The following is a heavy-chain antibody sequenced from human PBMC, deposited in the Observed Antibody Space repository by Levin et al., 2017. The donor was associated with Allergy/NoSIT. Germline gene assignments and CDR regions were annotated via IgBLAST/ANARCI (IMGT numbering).Heavy chain of an antibody. J-gene: IGHJ3*02. CDR2: IYPADSDT. CDR1: GSSFNTHW. D-gene: IGHD3-16*01. Sequence: GGSLRLSCKGSGSSFNTHWIGWVRQMPGKGLEWMGIIYPADSDTRYSTSFQGQVTISADKSINTAYLQWSSLKASDTAMYYFAKSRREALRFDAFDIWGQGTMVTASS. V-gene: IGHV5-51*01. CDR3: AKSRREALRFDAFDI.